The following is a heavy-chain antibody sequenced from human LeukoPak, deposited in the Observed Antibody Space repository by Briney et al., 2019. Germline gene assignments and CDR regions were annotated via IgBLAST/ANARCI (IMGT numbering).Heavy chain of an antibody. CDR3: ARPLDLDGYHPDAFDI. D-gene: IGHD5-24*01. CDR1: GGSISSSSYY. J-gene: IGHJ3*02. CDR2: INHSGST. Sequence: SETLSLTCTVSGGSISSSSYYWGWIRQPPGNGLEWIGEINHSGSTNYNPSLRSRVTISVDTSKSQFSLKLSSVTAADTAVYYCARPLDLDGYHPDAFDIWGQGTMVTVSS. V-gene: IGHV4-39*07.